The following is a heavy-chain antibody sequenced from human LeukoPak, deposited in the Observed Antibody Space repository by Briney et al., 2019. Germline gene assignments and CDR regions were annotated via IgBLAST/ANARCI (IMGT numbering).Heavy chain of an antibody. CDR2: IFDIGNT. J-gene: IGHJ5*02. D-gene: IGHD2-2*01. CDR1: GVSLNNYY. V-gene: IGHV4-59*01. Sequence: SETLSLTCNVSGVSLNNYYWTWVRQSPGKGLEWIGYIFDIGNTNYNPSLKSRATISLDRSKNQFSLRLNSVTAADTAVYYCAKGMMPDWFDPWGQGTLVTVS. CDR3: AKGMMPDWFDP.